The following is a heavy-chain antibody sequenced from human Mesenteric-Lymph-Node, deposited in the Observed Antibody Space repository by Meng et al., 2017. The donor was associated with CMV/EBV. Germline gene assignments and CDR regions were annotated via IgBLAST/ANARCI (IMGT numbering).Heavy chain of an antibody. Sequence: TSVVHVTSINAESCWGRVRPPPGRGLEWIGEMFHSGRINYFPSLKSRVTLSVDKSKNQFSLNLRSVTAADTAVYYCAIRSFGSWHFDYWGQGTLVTVSS. D-gene: IGHD6-13*01. J-gene: IGHJ4*02. CDR1: VTSINAESC. V-gene: IGHV4-4*02. CDR2: MFHSGRI. CDR3: AIRSFGSWHFDY.